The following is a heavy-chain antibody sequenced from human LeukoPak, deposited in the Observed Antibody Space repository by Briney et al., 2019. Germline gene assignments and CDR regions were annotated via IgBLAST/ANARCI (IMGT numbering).Heavy chain of an antibody. CDR3: ARLLIDASNYYYGMDV. Sequence: SETLSLTCAVSGGSVSTSNWWNWVRQSPGKGLEWIGSIYYSGSTYYNPSLKSRVTISVDTSKNQFSLKLSSVTAADTAVYYCARLLIDASNYYYGMDVWGQGTTVTVSS. J-gene: IGHJ6*02. V-gene: IGHV4-39*01. D-gene: IGHD4/OR15-4a*01. CDR2: IYYSGST. CDR1: GGSVSTSNW.